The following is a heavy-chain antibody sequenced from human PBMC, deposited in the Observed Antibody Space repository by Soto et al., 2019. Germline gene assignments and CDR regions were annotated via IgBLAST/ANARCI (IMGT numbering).Heavy chain of an antibody. CDR3: VGATPSGY. CDR1: GFTFSSYA. CDR2: ISYDGSNK. J-gene: IGHJ4*02. D-gene: IGHD3-10*01. V-gene: IGHV3-30-3*01. Sequence: GGSLRLSCAASGFTFSSYAMHWVRQAPGKGLEWVAVISYDGSNKYYADSVKGRFTISRDNSKNTLYLQMNSLRAEDTAVYYCVGATPSGYWGQGTLVTVSS.